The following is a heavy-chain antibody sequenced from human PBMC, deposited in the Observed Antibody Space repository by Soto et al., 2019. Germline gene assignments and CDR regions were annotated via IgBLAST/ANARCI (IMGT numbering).Heavy chain of an antibody. J-gene: IGHJ3*02. Sequence: GGSLRLSCAASGFTFDDYTMHWVRQAPGKGLEWVSFISWDIGNIYYADSVKGRFTISRDNAKNSLYLQMNSLRAEDTAVYYCARERARIAVALSGSNDAFDIWGQGTMVTVSS. CDR3: ARERARIAVALSGSNDAFDI. CDR2: ISWDIGNI. V-gene: IGHV3-43*01. CDR1: GFTFDDYT. D-gene: IGHD6-19*01.